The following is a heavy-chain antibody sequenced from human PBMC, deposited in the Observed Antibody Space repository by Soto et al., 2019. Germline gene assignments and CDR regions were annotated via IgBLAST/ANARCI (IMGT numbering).Heavy chain of an antibody. D-gene: IGHD6-13*01. CDR1: GFTFSSYA. CDR3: LKGRDRAAAGTAVGGAFDI. V-gene: IGHV3-64D*08. Sequence: GGSLRLSCSASGFTFSSYAMHWVRQAPGKGLEYVSAISSNGGSTYYADSVKGRFTISRDNSKNTLYLQMSSLRAEDTAVYYCLKGRDRAAAGTAVGGAFDIWGQGTMVTVSS. CDR2: ISSNGGST. J-gene: IGHJ3*02.